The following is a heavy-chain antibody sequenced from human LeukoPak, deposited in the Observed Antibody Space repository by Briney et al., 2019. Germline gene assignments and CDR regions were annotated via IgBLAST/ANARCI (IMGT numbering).Heavy chain of an antibody. D-gene: IGHD1-26*01. CDR2: IIPIFGIA. CDR1: GGTFSSYA. J-gene: IGHJ4*02. Sequence: ASVKVSCKASGGTFSSYAISWVRQAPGQGLEWMGRIIPIFGIANYAQKFQGRVTITADKSTSTAYMELSSLRSEDTAVYYYARAGSGIVGATPGADYWGQGTLVTVSS. V-gene: IGHV1-69*04. CDR3: ARAGSGIVGATPGADY.